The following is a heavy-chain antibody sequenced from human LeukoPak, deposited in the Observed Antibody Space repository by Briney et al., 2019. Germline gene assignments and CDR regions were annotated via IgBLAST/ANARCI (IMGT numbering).Heavy chain of an antibody. CDR2: INPSGGST. CDR3: ATPLVGATTESEH. V-gene: IGHV1-46*01. CDR1: GYTFTSYY. J-gene: IGHJ1*01. Sequence: ASVKVSCKASGYTFTSYYMHWVRQAPGQGLEWMGIINPSGGSTSYAQKFQGRVTMTRDTSTSTVYMELSSLRSEDTAVYYCATPLVGATTESEHWGQGTLVTVSS. D-gene: IGHD1-26*01.